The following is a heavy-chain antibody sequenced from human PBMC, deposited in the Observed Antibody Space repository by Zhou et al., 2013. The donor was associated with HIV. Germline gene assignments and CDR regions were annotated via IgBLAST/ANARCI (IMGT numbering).Heavy chain of an antibody. J-gene: IGHJ6*03. D-gene: IGHD6-25*01. CDR1: GGTDTTHA. Sequence: QVQLVQSGAEVKKPGSSVKVSCKASGGTDTTHAIAWVRQAPGQGLEWMGWISGSNGKIKYAQKFQGRVTLTTDTSTNTAYMELRSLKSDDTAVYYCARGLSARWIGGGFFYMDVWGKGTTVTVS. V-gene: IGHV1-18*04. CDR3: ARGLSARWIGGGFFYMDV. CDR2: ISGSNGKI.